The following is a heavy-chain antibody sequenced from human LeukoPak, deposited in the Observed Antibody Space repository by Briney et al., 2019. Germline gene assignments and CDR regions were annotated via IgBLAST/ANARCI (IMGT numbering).Heavy chain of an antibody. Sequence: SETLSLTCAVYGGSFSVYYWGWIRQPPGKGLEWIGSMSYTSSPSYSPSLESRATISIDTSKNSFSLKLSSVTATDTAVYYCARPSSDGNYYYWGQGTLVTVSS. CDR3: ARPSSDGNYYY. CDR2: MSYTSSP. CDR1: GGSFSVYY. V-gene: IGHV4-34*01. D-gene: IGHD1-26*01. J-gene: IGHJ4*02.